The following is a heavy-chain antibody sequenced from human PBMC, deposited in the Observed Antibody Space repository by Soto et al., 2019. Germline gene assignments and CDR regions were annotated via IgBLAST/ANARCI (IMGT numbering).Heavy chain of an antibody. Sequence: QVQLVESGGGVVQPGRSLRLSCAASGLSFSPYGMHWVRQAPGKGLECVAVIWFDGSNKQYADSVKSRFTISRDNSKNTLHLQMNSLIVEYTAVYYCARDNSDSGGYYYLDYWGQGTLVTVSS. CDR2: IWFDGSNK. D-gene: IGHD3-22*01. V-gene: IGHV3-33*01. CDR1: GLSFSPYG. J-gene: IGHJ4*02. CDR3: ARDNSDSGGYYYLDY.